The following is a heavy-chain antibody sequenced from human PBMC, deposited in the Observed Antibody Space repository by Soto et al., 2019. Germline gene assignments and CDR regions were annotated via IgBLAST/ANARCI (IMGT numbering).Heavy chain of an antibody. CDR1: GFTFSSYA. D-gene: IGHD3-10*01. CDR2: ISGSGGTT. Sequence: PGGSLRLSCAASGFTFSSYAMSWVRQAPGKGLEWVSAISGSGGTTYYADSLKGRFTISRDNSKNTLYLQMNSLRAEDTAVYYCVLWPPYYFGYWGQGTLVTVSS. J-gene: IGHJ4*02. V-gene: IGHV3-23*01. CDR3: VLWPPYYFGY.